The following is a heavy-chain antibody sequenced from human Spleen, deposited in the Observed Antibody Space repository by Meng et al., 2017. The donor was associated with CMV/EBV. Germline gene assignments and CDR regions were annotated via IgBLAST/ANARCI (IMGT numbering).Heavy chain of an antibody. CDR1: GFTFTSSA. CDR2: IVVGSGNT. J-gene: IGHJ6*02. V-gene: IGHV1-58*01. CDR3: ARGGDFWSGYSGNYYYYYGMDV. D-gene: IGHD3-3*01. Sequence: SVKVSCKASGFTFTSSAVQWVRQARGQRLEWIGWIVVGSGNTNYAQKFQERVTITRDMSTSTAYMELSSLRSEDTAVYYCARGGDFWSGYSGNYYYYYGMDVWGQGTTVTVSS.